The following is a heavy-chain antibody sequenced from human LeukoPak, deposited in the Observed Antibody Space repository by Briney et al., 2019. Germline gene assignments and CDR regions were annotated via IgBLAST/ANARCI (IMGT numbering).Heavy chain of an antibody. V-gene: IGHV4-59*12. D-gene: IGHD4-17*01. CDR3: ARGIGSYGDYGY. J-gene: IGHJ4*02. CDR1: GGSISGSY. Sequence: SETLSLTCTVSGGSISGSYWSWIRQPPGKGLEWIAYMYNSGSTNYNTSLKSRVTISIDTSKNQFSLKLSSLTAGDSASYYCARGIGSYGDYGYWGQGILVTVSS. CDR2: MYNSGST.